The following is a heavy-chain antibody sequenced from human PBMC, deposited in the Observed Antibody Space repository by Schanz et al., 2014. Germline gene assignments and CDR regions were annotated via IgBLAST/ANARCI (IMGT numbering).Heavy chain of an antibody. J-gene: IGHJ4*02. CDR2: VPFDGSQK. V-gene: IGHV3-30*19. D-gene: IGHD3-10*01. CDR3: VSSGSYSSYAS. Sequence: QVQLVESGGGVVQPGRSLRLSCVASGFTFSSYALHWVRQAPGKGLEWVAFVPFDGSQKFYADSVKGRFTISRDNSKNTVHLQMNSLRAEDTAVYHCVSSGSYSSYASWGQGTLVTVSS. CDR1: GFTFSSYA.